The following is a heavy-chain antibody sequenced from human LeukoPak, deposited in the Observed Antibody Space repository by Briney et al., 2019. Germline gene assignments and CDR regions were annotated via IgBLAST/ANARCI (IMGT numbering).Heavy chain of an antibody. V-gene: IGHV3-23*01. CDR1: GFTFSNYW. J-gene: IGHJ4*02. CDR3: AKDLARTTPKAFDH. CDR2: ISASGASL. D-gene: IGHD5-12*01. Sequence: GGSLRLSCEASGFTFSNYWMSWVRQAPGKGLEWVSAISASGASLYYADSVKGRFTISRDNSKSTLYLQMNSLRAEDTALYYCAKDLARTTPKAFDHWGQGTLVTVSS.